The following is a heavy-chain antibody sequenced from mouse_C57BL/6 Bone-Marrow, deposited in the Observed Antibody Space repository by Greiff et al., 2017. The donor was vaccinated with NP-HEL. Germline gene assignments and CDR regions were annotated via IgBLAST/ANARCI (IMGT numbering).Heavy chain of an antibody. CDR3: AMGHGRQLRRHFAS. CDR2: IRLKSDNYAT. CDR1: GFTFSNYW. Sequence: EVKVEESGGGLVQPGGSMKLSCVASGFTFSNYWMNWVRQSPEKGLEWVAQIRLKSDNYATHYAESVKGRFTISGDDSKSSVYLQMNNLRAEDTGIYYCAMGHGRQLRRHFASWGQGTLVTVNA. V-gene: IGHV6-3*01. D-gene: IGHD3-2*02. J-gene: IGHJ3*01.